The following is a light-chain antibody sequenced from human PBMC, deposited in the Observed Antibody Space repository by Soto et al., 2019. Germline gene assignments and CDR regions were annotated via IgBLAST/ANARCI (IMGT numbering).Light chain of an antibody. CDR2: EVS. V-gene: IGLV2-14*01. Sequence: QSPLTQPASVSGSPGQSITISCTGTSNDVGGYTYVSWFQQHPGKAPKLLIFEVSNRPSGVSHRSAGSKSGNTASLTICGLQAEDEADYYCSLFTSPSACVFGGGTKLTVL. CDR3: SLFTSPSACV. CDR1: SNDVGGYTY. J-gene: IGLJ3*02.